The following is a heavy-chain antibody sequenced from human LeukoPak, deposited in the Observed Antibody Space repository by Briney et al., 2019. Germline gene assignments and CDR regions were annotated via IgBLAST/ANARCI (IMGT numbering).Heavy chain of an antibody. CDR3: VRDMTARSWHAFDS. CDR1: GFTFSSHD. D-gene: IGHD6-13*01. Sequence: GGSLRLSCAAYGFTFSSHDMDWVRQAPGKGLEWISHITTSSDDTHYADSVKGRFIISRDNVKDSLYLQMNSLRAEDTAVYYCVRDMTARSWHAFDSWVRGTLVTVSS. CDR2: ITTSSDDT. V-gene: IGHV3-48*03. J-gene: IGHJ4*02.